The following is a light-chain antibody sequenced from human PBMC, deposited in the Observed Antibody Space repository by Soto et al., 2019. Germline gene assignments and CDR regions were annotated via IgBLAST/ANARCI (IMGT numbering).Light chain of an antibody. CDR2: GAS. V-gene: IGKV3-20*01. CDR1: QSVSNNY. Sequence: EIVLTQSPGPLSLSPGERATLSCRASQSVSNNYLAWYQQQPGQAPRLLIYGASNRATGIPDRFSGSGSGTVFTLTISRLEPEDFAVYYCQQYGSSGTFGQGTRLEIK. CDR3: QQYGSSGT. J-gene: IGKJ5*01.